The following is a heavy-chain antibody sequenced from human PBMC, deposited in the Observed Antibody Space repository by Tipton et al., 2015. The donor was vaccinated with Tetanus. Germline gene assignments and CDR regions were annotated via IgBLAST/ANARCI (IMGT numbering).Heavy chain of an antibody. D-gene: IGHD5-12*01. J-gene: IGHJ4*02. CDR2: IYYSGST. Sequence: GLVKPSETLSLTCTVSGDSISSYYWSWIRQPPGKGLEWIGYIYYSGSTNYNPSLKSRVTISVDTSKNQFSLKLSSVTAADTAVYYCARVGFGYSGYHFYGYWGQGTLVTVSS. V-gene: IGHV4-59*01. CDR1: GDSISSYY. CDR3: ARVGFGYSGYHFYGY.